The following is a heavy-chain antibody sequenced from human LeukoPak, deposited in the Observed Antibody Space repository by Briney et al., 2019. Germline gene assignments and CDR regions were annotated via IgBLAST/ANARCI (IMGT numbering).Heavy chain of an antibody. CDR2: INTNTGNP. CDR1: GYTFTHYA. Sequence: VASVKVSCKASGYTFTHYALIWVRQAPGQGLEWMGWINTNTGNPTYAQGFTGRFVFSLDTSVSTAYLQISSLEAEDTAVYYCARGEYDYVWGSYRPKIHFDYWGQGTLVTVSS. D-gene: IGHD3-16*02. CDR3: ARGEYDYVWGSYRPKIHFDY. J-gene: IGHJ4*02. V-gene: IGHV7-4-1*02.